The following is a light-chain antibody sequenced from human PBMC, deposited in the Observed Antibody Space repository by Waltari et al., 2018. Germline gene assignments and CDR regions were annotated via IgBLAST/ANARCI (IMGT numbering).Light chain of an antibody. CDR2: TAS. Sequence: DIQMTQSPSTLSASVGDRVTITCRASQSISSWLAWYQQKPGKAPKLLIYTASSLERGVPSRFSGSGSGTEFTLTISSLQPDDFATYYCQQSNSYQGTFGQGTKVEIK. CDR3: QQSNSYQGT. J-gene: IGKJ1*01. CDR1: QSISSW. V-gene: IGKV1-5*03.